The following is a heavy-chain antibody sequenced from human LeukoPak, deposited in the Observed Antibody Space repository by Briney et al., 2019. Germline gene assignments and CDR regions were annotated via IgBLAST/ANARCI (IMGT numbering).Heavy chain of an antibody. D-gene: IGHD6-19*01. CDR2: IRGSGGST. CDR1: GFTFSSYA. J-gene: IGHJ4*02. Sequence: GSLRLSCAASGFTFSSYAMSWVRRAPGKGLEWVSTIRGSGGSTYYADSVKGRFTISRDNSKNTLYLQMNSLRAEDTAVYYCAKAVLSSGWSKNDYWGQGTLVTVSS. CDR3: AKAVLSSGWSKNDY. V-gene: IGHV3-23*01.